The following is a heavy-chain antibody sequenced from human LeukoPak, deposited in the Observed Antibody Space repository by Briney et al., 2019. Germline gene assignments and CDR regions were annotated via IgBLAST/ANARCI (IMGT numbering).Heavy chain of an antibody. J-gene: IGHJ5*02. CDR1: AFTFSIYA. Sequence: GGSLRLSRAASAFTFSIYAMSWVRQAPGKGLGWVSTISGSGGSTHYADSVKGRFTISRDNSKNTLYLQMNSLRADDTAVYYCVRGYSYGWFDPWGQGTLVTVSS. CDR3: VRGYSYGWFDP. CDR2: ISGSGGST. V-gene: IGHV3-23*01. D-gene: IGHD5-18*01.